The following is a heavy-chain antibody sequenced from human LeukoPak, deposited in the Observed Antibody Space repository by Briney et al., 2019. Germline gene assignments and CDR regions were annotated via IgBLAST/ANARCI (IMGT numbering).Heavy chain of an antibody. J-gene: IGHJ5*02. D-gene: IGHD2-2*01. CDR1: GFTFSSYG. V-gene: IGHV3-30*02. CDR2: IRYDGSNK. CDR3: AKDRVVVPAAMSWFDP. Sequence: GGSLRLSCAVSGFTFSSYGMHWVRQAPGKGLDWVAFIRYDGSNKYYADSVKGRFTISRDNSKNTLYLQMNSLRAEDTAVYYCAKDRVVVPAAMSWFDPWGQGTLVTVSS.